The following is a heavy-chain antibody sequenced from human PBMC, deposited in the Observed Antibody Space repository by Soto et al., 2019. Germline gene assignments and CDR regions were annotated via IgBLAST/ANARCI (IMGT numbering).Heavy chain of an antibody. CDR1: GDSVSSNSAG. CDR2: TYYRSKWYN. D-gene: IGHD2-2*01. V-gene: IGHV6-1*01. J-gene: IGHJ4*02. CDR3: ARVAKQPVGYCSSTSCYSFDY. Sequence: QSQTLSLTCAISGDSVSSNSAGWNWIRQSPSRGLEWLGRTYYRSKWYNDYAVSVKSRITINPDTSKNQFSLQLNSVTPEDTAVYYCARVAKQPVGYCSSTSCYSFDYWGQGTLVTVSS.